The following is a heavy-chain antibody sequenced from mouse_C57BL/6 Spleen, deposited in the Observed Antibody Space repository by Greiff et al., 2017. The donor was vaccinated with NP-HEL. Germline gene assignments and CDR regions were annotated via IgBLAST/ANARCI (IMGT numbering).Heavy chain of an antibody. CDR2: ISYDGSN. Sequence: VQLKESGPGLVKPSQSLSLTCSVTGYSITSGYYWNWIRQFPGNKLEWMGYISYDGSNNYNPSLKNRISITRDTSKNQFFLKLNSVTTEDTATYYCASRGEAMDYWGQGTSVTVSS. CDR1: GYSITSGYY. CDR3: ASRGEAMDY. V-gene: IGHV3-6*01. J-gene: IGHJ4*01.